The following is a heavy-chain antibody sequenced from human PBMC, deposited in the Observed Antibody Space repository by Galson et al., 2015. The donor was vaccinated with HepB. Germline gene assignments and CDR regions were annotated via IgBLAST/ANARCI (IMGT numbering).Heavy chain of an antibody. CDR1: GYTLTELS. D-gene: IGHD1-14*01. J-gene: IGHJ6*02. V-gene: IGHV1-24*01. CDR2: FDPEDGET. CDR3: ATGGITGTTYYYYYAMDV. Sequence: SCQVSGYTLTELSMHWVRQAPGKGLEWMGGFDPEDGETIYAQKFQGRVTMTEDTSTDTAYMELSSLRPEDTAVYYCATGGITGTTYYYYYAMDVWGQGTTVTVSS.